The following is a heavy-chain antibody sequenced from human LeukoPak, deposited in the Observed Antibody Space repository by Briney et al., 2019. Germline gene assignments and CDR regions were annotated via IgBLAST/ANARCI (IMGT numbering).Heavy chain of an antibody. CDR2: ISYDGNNK. V-gene: IGHV3-30-3*02. Sequence: GRSLRLSCAASGYTFSSYTVHWVRQAPGKGLEWVAVISYDGNNKYYADSVKGRFTISRDNSKNTLYLQMNSLRAEDTAVYYCANEMSGFGYSSSWYANYYYGMDVWGQGTTVTVPS. CDR1: GYTFSSYT. CDR3: ANEMSGFGYSSSWYANYYYGMDV. J-gene: IGHJ6*02. D-gene: IGHD6-13*01.